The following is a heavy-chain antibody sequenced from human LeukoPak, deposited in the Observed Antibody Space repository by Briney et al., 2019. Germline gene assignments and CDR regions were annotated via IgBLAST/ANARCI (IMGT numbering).Heavy chain of an antibody. CDR3: ARQRAPDCSSTSCTYYYGMDV. D-gene: IGHD2-2*01. V-gene: IGHV5-51*01. J-gene: IGHJ6*02. Sequence: GESLKISCKGSGYGFTSYWIGWVRQMPGKGLEWMGIIYPGDSDTRYSPSFQGQVTISADKSISTAYLQWSSLKASDTAMYYCARQRAPDCSSTSCTYYYGMDVWGQGTTVTVSS. CDR1: GYGFTSYW. CDR2: IYPGDSDT.